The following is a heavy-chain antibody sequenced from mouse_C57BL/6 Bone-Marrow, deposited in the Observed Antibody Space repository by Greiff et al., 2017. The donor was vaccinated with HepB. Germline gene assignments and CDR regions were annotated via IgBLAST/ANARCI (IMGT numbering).Heavy chain of an antibody. CDR2: IDPSDSYT. CDR1: GYTFTSYW. V-gene: IGHV1-50*01. CDR3: AKDSSGYFDY. J-gene: IGHJ2*01. D-gene: IGHD3-2*02. Sequence: QVQLQQPGAELVKPGASVKLSCKASGYTFTSYWMQWVKQRPGQGLEWIGEIDPSDSYTNYNQKFKGKATLTADTSSSTAYMQLSSLTSEDSAVYYCAKDSSGYFDYWGQGTTLTVSA.